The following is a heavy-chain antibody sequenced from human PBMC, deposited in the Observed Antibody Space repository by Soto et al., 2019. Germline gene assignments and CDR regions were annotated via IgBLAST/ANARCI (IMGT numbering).Heavy chain of an antibody. CDR1: GGSISSGGYY. CDR2: IYYSGST. J-gene: IGHJ4*02. V-gene: IGHV4-31*03. D-gene: IGHD6-19*01. CDR3: ARVGAGAGRGVYVDY. Sequence: SETLSLPCTFYGGSISSGGYYWSWIRQHPGKGLEWIGYIYYSGSTYYNPSLKSRVTISVDTSKNQFSLKLSSVTAADTAGYYCARVGAGAGRGVYVDYWGQGTLVTVSS.